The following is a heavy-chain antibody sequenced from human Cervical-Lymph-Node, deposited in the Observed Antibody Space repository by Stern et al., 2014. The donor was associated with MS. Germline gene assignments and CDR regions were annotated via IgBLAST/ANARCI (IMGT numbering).Heavy chain of an antibody. CDR2: ISYRGNA. CDR1: GGSIRSDDYY. CDR3: ARTDILLLDH. V-gene: IGHV4-30-4*01. J-gene: IGHJ5*02. D-gene: IGHD3-22*01. Sequence: QVQLQESGPGLVKPSPTLSLTCTVSGGSIRSDDYYWTWIRQPPGKGLEWIGYISYRGNAYSTPSLRGRVTISVDTSKNQFSLKLTSVTAADTAVYFCARTDILLLDHWGQGKLVTVSS.